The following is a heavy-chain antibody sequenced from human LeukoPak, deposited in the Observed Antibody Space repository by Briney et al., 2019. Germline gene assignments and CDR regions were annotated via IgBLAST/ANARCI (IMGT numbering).Heavy chain of an antibody. CDR2: ISGSGGST. J-gene: IGHJ4*02. V-gene: IGHV3-23*01. CDR1: GFTFSSYA. D-gene: IGHD5-12*01. CDR3: AKDHLPVATKTLVDY. Sequence: PGGPLRLSCAASGFTFSSYAMSWVRQAPGKGLEWVSAISGSGGSTYYADSVKGRFTISRDNSKNTLYLQMNSLRAEDTAVYYCAKDHLPVATKTLVDYWGQGTLVTVSS.